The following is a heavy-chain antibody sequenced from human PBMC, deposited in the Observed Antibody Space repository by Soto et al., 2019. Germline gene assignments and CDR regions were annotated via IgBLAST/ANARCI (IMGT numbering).Heavy chain of an antibody. CDR1: GGTFSSYA. Sequence: GASVKVSCKASGGTFSSYAISWVGQDPGQGLEWIGGIIPIFGTANYAQKFQGRVTITAYESTSTAYMELSSLGSEDTAVYYCARVGSSRAFDYWGQGTLVTVSS. V-gene: IGHV1-69*13. D-gene: IGHD2-15*01. J-gene: IGHJ4*02. CDR2: IIPIFGTA. CDR3: ARVGSSRAFDY.